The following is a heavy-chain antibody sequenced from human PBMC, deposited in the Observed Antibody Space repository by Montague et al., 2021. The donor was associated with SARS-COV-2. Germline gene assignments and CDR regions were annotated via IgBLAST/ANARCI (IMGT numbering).Heavy chain of an antibody. J-gene: IGHJ4*02. V-gene: IGHV4-59*01. Sequence: SETLSLTCTVSGGSISSYYWSWIRQPPGKGLEWIGYIYYSGSTNYNPSLKSRVTISVDTSENQFSLKLSSMTAADTAVYYCARVFPRWLQFDPYFDYWGQGTLVTVSS. CDR2: IYYSGST. CDR3: ARVFPRWLQFDPYFDY. CDR1: GGSISSYY. D-gene: IGHD5-24*01.